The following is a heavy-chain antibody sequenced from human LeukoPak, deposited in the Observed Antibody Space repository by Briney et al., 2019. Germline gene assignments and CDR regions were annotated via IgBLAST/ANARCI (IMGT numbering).Heavy chain of an antibody. J-gene: IGHJ4*02. V-gene: IGHV3-48*03. CDR3: ARGPSGGRYYVGDY. D-gene: IGHD1-26*01. Sequence: PGGSLRLSCTASGFTFSVFEMNWVRQAPGKGLEWLSYITGSGSAIYYADSVKGRFTISRDNAKNSLYLQMNSLRAEDTAVYYCARGPSGGRYYVGDYWGQGTLVTVSS. CDR1: GFTFSVFE. CDR2: ITGSGSAI.